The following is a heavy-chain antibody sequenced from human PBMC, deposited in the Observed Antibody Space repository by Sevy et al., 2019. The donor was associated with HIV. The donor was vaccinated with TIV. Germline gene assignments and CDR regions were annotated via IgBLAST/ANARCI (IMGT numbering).Heavy chain of an antibody. Sequence: GGSLRLSCAASGFTFGIFSMNWVRQAPGKGLEWIASISSSRSYIYYADSVKGRFTISRDNANNSLYLQMNSLRAEDTAVYFCARDQSYCRSSSCYIGYYYYYMDVWGKGTTVTVSS. CDR1: GFTFGIFS. J-gene: IGHJ6*03. D-gene: IGHD2-2*02. V-gene: IGHV3-21*01. CDR2: ISSSRSYI. CDR3: ARDQSYCRSSSCYIGYYYYYMDV.